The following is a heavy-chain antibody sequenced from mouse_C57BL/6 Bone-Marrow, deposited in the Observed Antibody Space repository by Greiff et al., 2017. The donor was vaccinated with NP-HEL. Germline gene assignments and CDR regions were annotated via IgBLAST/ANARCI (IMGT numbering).Heavy chain of an antibody. CDR1: GYTFTSYW. V-gene: IGHV1-55*01. Sequence: VQLQQPGAELVKPGASVKMSCKASGYTFTSYWLTWVKQRPGQGLEWIGDIYPGSGSPNYNEKFMSKATLTVDTSSSPAYMQLTSLPSHDSAVYYGAGWGSYLDYGGQGTTLTVSS. CDR2: IYPGSGSP. D-gene: IGHD1-1*02. J-gene: IGHJ2*01. CDR3: AGWGSYLDY.